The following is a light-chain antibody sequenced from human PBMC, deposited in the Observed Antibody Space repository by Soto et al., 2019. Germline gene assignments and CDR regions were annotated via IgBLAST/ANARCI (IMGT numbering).Light chain of an antibody. CDR3: AAWDDGLNVWV. CDR2: NND. V-gene: IGLV1-44*01. CDR1: YSNIGNTV. J-gene: IGLJ3*02. Sequence: QSVLPQPHSASGTPGQGVTISCSGSYSNIGNTVVAWYHLLPGTAPRLLIYNNDQRPSGVPDRFSGSKSGTSASLTISGLQSADEAEYYCAAWDDGLNVWVLGGGTKLTVL.